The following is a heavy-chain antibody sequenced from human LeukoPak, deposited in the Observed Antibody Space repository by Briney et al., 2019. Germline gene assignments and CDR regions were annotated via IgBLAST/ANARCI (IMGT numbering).Heavy chain of an antibody. J-gene: IGHJ3*02. CDR2: ISSSSSTI. V-gene: IGHV3-48*04. D-gene: IGHD1-1*01. Sequence: GGSLRLSCAASGFTFDDYAMHWVRQAPGKGLEWVSYISSSSSTIYYADSVKGRFTISRDNAKNSLYLQMNSLRAEDTAVYYCARDPGVMSGQSTPYDAFDIWGQGTMVTVSS. CDR3: ARDPGVMSGQSTPYDAFDI. CDR1: GFTFDDYA.